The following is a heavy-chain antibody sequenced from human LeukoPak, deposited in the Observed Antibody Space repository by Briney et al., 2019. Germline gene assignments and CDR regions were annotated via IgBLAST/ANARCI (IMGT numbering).Heavy chain of an antibody. V-gene: IGHV3-23*01. Sequence: GGSLRLSCAASGFTFSSYAMSWVRQAPGKGLEWVSAISGSGGSTYYADSVKGRFTISRDNSKNTLYLQMNSLRAEDTAVHYCAKDLHGSGSYPPFDYWGQGTLVTVSS. CDR1: GFTFSSYA. D-gene: IGHD3-10*01. CDR2: ISGSGGST. J-gene: IGHJ4*02. CDR3: AKDLHGSGSYPPFDY.